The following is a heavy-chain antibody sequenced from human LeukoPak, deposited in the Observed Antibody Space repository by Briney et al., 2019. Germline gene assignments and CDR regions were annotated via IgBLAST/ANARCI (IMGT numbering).Heavy chain of an antibody. V-gene: IGHV3-33*06. CDR1: GFTFNSYG. CDR2: IWYDGSNK. Sequence: GRSLRLSCAASGFTFNSYGMHWVRQAPGKGLEWVAVIWYDGSNKYYADSVKGRFTISRDNSKNTLYLQMNSLRAEDTAVYYCAKDLNYYYMDVWGKGTTVTVSS. CDR3: AKDLNYYYMDV. J-gene: IGHJ6*03.